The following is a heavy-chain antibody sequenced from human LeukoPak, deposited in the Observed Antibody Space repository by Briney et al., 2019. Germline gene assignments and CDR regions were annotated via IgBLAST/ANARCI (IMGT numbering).Heavy chain of an antibody. Sequence: ASVKVSCKASGYTFAGYYMHWVRQAPGQGLEWMGRINPNSGGTNYAQKFQGRVTLTRDTSISTAYMELSRLRSDDTAVYYCARGAAAANFDYWGQGTLVTVSS. V-gene: IGHV1-2*06. CDR1: GYTFAGYY. CDR3: ARGAAAANFDY. J-gene: IGHJ4*02. CDR2: INPNSGGT. D-gene: IGHD6-13*01.